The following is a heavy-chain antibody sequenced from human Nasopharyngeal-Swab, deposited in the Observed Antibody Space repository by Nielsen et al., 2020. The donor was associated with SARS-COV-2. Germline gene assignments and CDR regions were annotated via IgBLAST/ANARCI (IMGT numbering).Heavy chain of an antibody. Sequence: ASVKVSCKASGYTFTSYAMHWVRQAPGQRLEWMGWINAGNGNTKYSQKFQGRVTITRDTSASTAYMELSRLRSDDTAVYYCATTLQWLVTNWFDPWGQGTLVTVSS. V-gene: IGHV1-3*01. CDR3: ATTLQWLVTNWFDP. CDR2: INAGNGNT. D-gene: IGHD6-19*01. J-gene: IGHJ5*02. CDR1: GYTFTSYA.